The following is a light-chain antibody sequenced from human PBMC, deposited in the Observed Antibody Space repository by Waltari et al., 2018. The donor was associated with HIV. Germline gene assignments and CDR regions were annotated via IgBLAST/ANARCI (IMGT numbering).Light chain of an antibody. J-gene: IGLJ2*01. CDR3: SSYSPTNKFYVL. V-gene: IGLV2-8*01. Sequence: QSALTQPPSASGSPGQSVTMSCTGTSSDIGGSNYVSWYQHHPGKAPKLIMTEVTKRPSGVPDRFSGSKSGNTASLTVSGLQAEDEAHYYCSSYSPTNKFYVLFGGGTTLTVL. CDR1: SSDIGGSNY. CDR2: EVT.